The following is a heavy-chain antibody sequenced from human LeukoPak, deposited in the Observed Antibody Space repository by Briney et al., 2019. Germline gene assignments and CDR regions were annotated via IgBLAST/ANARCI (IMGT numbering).Heavy chain of an antibody. D-gene: IGHD2-15*01. J-gene: IGHJ4*02. CDR1: GITFSSCV. V-gene: IGHV3-23*01. Sequence: GGSLRLSCAASGITFSSCVMSWVRQAPMKGLEWVSGISVSGAGTCCVDSVKGRFTISRGNSKNTLYLQMNSLRAEDTAVYYCTKGELLLSASDFWGQGTLVTVSS. CDR2: ISVSGAGT. CDR3: TKGELLLSASDF.